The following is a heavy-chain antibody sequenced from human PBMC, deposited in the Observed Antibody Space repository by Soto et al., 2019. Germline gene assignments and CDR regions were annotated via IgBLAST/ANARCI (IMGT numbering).Heavy chain of an antibody. Sequence: QVQLVESGGGVVQPGRSLRLSCAASGFTFSSYGMHWVRQAPGKGLECVAVIWYDGSNKYYADSVKGRFTISRDNSKNTRHIQMNSLTAEDTAVYYCERDGWGREFTDYFYGMDVWGQGTTLTVSS. D-gene: IGHD3-10*01. CDR1: GFTFSSYG. CDR3: ERDGWGREFTDYFYGMDV. V-gene: IGHV3-33*01. CDR2: IWYDGSNK. J-gene: IGHJ6*02.